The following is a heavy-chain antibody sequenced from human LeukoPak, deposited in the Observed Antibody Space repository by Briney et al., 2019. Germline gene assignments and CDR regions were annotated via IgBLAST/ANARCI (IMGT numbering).Heavy chain of an antibody. D-gene: IGHD2-15*01. CDR1: GGSFSGHY. CDR2: INHSGST. J-gene: IGHJ6*03. V-gene: IGHV4-34*01. Sequence: SETLSLTCDVYGGSFSGHYWSWIRQPPGKGQEWIGEINHSGSTNYNPSLKSRVTISVDTSKNQFSLKLSSVTAADTAVYYCASKRYCSGGSCYSHYYYYYMDVWGKGTTVTVSS. CDR3: ASKRYCSGGSCYSHYYYYYMDV.